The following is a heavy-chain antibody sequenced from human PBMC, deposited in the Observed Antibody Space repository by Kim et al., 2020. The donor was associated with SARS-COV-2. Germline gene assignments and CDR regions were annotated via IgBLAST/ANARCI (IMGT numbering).Heavy chain of an antibody. J-gene: IGHJ4*02. CDR1: GYTFTTYG. V-gene: IGHV7-4-1*02. D-gene: IGHD3-3*01. CDR3: AILSGTHNDH. CDR2: IDTKSGNP. Sequence: ASVKVSCKASGYTFTTYGVNWVRQAPGLGLEWMGWIDTKSGNPEYAQGFTGRFVFSLDMSVSTAYLQISSLKPDDTAIYYCAILSGTHNDHWGREPWSPSP.